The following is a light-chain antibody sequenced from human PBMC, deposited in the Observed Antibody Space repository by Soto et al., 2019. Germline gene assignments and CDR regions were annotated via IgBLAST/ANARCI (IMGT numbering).Light chain of an antibody. CDR1: QTIDSW. Sequence: IQMTQSPSTLSASVGDGVTITCRASQTIDSWLAWYQQRPGKPPNILIYKASTLASGVPSRFSGSGSGTEFTLTINSLQPDDFATYYCQQYQIYSGTFGQGTKVDIK. CDR2: KAS. V-gene: IGKV1-5*03. J-gene: IGKJ1*01. CDR3: QQYQIYSGT.